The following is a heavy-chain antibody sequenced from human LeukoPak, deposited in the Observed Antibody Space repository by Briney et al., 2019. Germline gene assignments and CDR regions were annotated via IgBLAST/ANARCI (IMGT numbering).Heavy chain of an antibody. Sequence: GGSLRLSCAASGFTFSSYGMHWVRQAPGKGLEWVAVISYDGSNKYYADSVKGRFTISRDNSKNTLYLQMNSLRAEDTAVYYCASSPLRLLEWLENWFDPWGQGTLVTVSS. D-gene: IGHD3-3*01. CDR1: GFTFSSYG. J-gene: IGHJ5*02. CDR2: ISYDGSNK. CDR3: ASSPLRLLEWLENWFDP. V-gene: IGHV3-30*19.